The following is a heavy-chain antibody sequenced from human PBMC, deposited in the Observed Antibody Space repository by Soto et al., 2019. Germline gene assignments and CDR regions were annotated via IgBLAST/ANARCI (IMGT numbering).Heavy chain of an antibody. J-gene: IGHJ4*02. CDR1: GYTFTSYC. CDR3: ASSAPFSSGGSCYD. D-gene: IGHD2-15*01. V-gene: IGHV1-18*01. Sequence: ASVKVSCKASGYTFTSYCISWVRQAPGQGLEWMGWISAYNGNTNYAQKLQGRVTMTTDTSTSTAYMELRSLRSDDTAVYYCASSAPFSSGGSCYDWGQGTLVTSPQ. CDR2: ISAYNGNT.